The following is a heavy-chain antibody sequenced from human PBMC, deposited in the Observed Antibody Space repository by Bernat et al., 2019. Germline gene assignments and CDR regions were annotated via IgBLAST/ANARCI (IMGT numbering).Heavy chain of an antibody. D-gene: IGHD3-10*01. Sequence: EVQLVESGGGLVQPGRSLRLSCTASGFTFGDYAMSWVRQAPGKVLEWVGFIRSKAYGGTTGYAASVKGRFTISRDDSKSIAYLQMNSLKTEDTAVYYCTRVRWGVDKKYYFDYWGQGTLVTVSS. V-gene: IGHV3-49*04. CDR3: TRVRWGVDKKYYFDY. J-gene: IGHJ4*02. CDR2: IRSKAYGGTT. CDR1: GFTFGDYA.